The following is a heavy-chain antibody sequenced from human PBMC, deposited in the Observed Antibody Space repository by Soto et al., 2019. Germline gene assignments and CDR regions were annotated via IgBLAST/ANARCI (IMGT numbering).Heavy chain of an antibody. Sequence: ASVKVSCKASGYTFTGYYIHWVRLDPGQWLEWMGWTSPSSLATNYAQRFQGRVTMSRDRATSTVYVELSRLRSEDTAVYYCAREDAERATRFLDYWGQGTVVTVSS. CDR2: TSPSSLAT. CDR3: AREDAERATRFLDY. J-gene: IGHJ4*02. D-gene: IGHD2-21*01. V-gene: IGHV1-2*02. CDR1: GYTFTGYY.